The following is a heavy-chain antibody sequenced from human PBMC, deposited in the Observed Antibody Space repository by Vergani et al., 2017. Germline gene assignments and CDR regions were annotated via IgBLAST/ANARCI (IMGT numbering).Heavy chain of an antibody. CDR2: VSNGTKSQ. J-gene: IGHJ3*01. D-gene: IGHD2-2*01. V-gene: IGHV3-48*01. Sequence: QLVESGGGWVQPGGSLRLSCVVSGFDFSSYSMNWVRQAPGKGLEWVSFVSNGTKSQSYAESVKGRFTISRDSAKNTLYLQMDSLRAEDTAVYYCAREYSSTSGRAFDFWGQGTKVTVSS. CDR1: GFDFSSYS. CDR3: AREYSSTSGRAFDF.